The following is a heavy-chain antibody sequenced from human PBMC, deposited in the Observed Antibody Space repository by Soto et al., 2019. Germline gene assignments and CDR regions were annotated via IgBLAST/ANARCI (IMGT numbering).Heavy chain of an antibody. CDR2: INTYNGNT. CDR1: GYTFPDYG. V-gene: IGHV1-18*01. J-gene: IGHJ1*01. CDR3: ARESDDSSWSTAENFQY. D-gene: IGHD6-6*01. Sequence: QVQLVQSGAEVKKPGASVKVSCKASGYTFPDYGIHWVRQAPGQVLEWMGWINTYNGNTNYAQKLQGRVTMTRDTSTSTAYMDLRSLRFDDTALYYCARESDDSSWSTAENFQYWGQGTLVTVSS.